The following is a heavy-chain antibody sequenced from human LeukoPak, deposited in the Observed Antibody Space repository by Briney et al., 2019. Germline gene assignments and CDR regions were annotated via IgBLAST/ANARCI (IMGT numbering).Heavy chain of an antibody. D-gene: IGHD3-22*01. CDR3: ARHLDDSSGYYYRTMYYFDY. CDR1: GHSFTNHW. J-gene: IGHJ4*02. V-gene: IGHV5-51*01. CDR2: INFGDFNT. Sequence: GESLKISCKASGHSFTNHWIGWVRQMPGIGLEWVGIINFGDFNTQYSPSFQGQVTISLDKSISTTYLQWRSLKASDTAMYYCARHLDDSSGYYYRTMYYFDYWGQGTLVTVSS.